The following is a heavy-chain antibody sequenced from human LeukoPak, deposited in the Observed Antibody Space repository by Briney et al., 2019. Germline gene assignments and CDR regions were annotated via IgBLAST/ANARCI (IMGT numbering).Heavy chain of an antibody. V-gene: IGHV3-21*01. CDR3: ARVTVPPNAFDI. CDR2: ISSSSSYI. J-gene: IGHJ3*02. D-gene: IGHD4-17*01. CDR1: GFTFSSYS. Sequence: TGGSLRLSCAASGFTFSSYSMNWVRQAPGKGLEWVSSISSSSSYIYYADSVKGRFTIARDNAKNSLYLQMHSLRAEDTAVYYCARVTVPPNAFDIWGQGTMVTVSS.